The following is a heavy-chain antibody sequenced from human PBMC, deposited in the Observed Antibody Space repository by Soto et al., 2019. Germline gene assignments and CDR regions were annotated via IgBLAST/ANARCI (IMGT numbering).Heavy chain of an antibody. D-gene: IGHD2-8*01. CDR1: GYTFTGYY. Sequence: ASVKVSCKASGYTFTGYYMHWVRQAPGQGLEWMGWINPNSGGTNYAQKFQGWVTMTRDTSISTAYMELSRLRSGDTAVYYCAREGGPYCTNGVCHNWFDPWGQGTLVTVSS. V-gene: IGHV1-2*04. CDR3: AREGGPYCTNGVCHNWFDP. J-gene: IGHJ5*02. CDR2: INPNSGGT.